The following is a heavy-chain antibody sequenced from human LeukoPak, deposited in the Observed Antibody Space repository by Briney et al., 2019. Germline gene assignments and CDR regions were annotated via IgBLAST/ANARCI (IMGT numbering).Heavy chain of an antibody. D-gene: IGHD3-9*01. Sequence: ASVKVSCKASGYTFAKYAIHWVRQAPGQRLEWMGWINAGNGDTRYSQKFQGGVTLTRDTSASTAYMELSSLRSEDTAVYYCASEDDILTGYYPHYWGQGTLVTVSS. V-gene: IGHV1-3*01. CDR3: ASEDDILTGYYPHY. J-gene: IGHJ4*02. CDR1: GYTFAKYA. CDR2: INAGNGDT.